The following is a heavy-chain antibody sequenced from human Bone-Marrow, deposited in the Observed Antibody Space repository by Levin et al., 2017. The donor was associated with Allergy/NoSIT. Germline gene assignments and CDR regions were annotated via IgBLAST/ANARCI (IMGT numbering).Heavy chain of an antibody. V-gene: IGHV4-34*01. CDR1: GGSFNGYY. CDR3: AMTWFGRQNYFDP. Sequence: SQTLSLTCTIDGGSFNGYYGGWIRQPPGKGLEWIAEINQSGSTNYNPSPKSRVTISVDTSKNQFSLKLNSVTAADTAVYYCAMTWFGRQNYFDPWGQGTLVTVSS. D-gene: IGHD3-10*01. J-gene: IGHJ5*02. CDR2: INQSGST.